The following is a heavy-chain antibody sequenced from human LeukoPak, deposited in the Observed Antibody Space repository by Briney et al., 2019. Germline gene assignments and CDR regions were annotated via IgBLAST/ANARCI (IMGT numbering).Heavy chain of an antibody. CDR1: GFTFSSYS. D-gene: IGHD2-15*01. Sequence: GGSLRLSCAASGFTFSSYSMNWVRQAPGKGLEWVSYISSSSSTIYYADSVKGRFTISRDNAKNSLYLQMNSLKTEDTAVYYCTTDQSGGSCYFNYWGQGTLVTVSS. V-gene: IGHV3-48*01. CDR3: TTDQSGGSCYFNY. CDR2: ISSSSSTI. J-gene: IGHJ4*02.